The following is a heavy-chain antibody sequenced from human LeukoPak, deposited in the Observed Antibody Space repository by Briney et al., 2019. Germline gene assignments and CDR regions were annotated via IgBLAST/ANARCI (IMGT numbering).Heavy chain of an antibody. Sequence: SETLSLTCTVSGGSISSYYWSWVRQPPGEGLEWIGYIYYSGSTNYNPSLKSRVTTSVDTSKNQFSLKLSSVTAADTAVYYCARVAAAGNDYWGQGTLVTVSS. CDR1: GGSISSYY. D-gene: IGHD6-13*01. CDR3: ARVAAAGNDY. J-gene: IGHJ4*02. CDR2: IYYSGST. V-gene: IGHV4-59*01.